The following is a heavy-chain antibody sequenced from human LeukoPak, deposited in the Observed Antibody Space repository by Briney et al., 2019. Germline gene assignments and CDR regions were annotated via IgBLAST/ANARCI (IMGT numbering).Heavy chain of an antibody. Sequence: GSLRLSCVASGFIFSDYWMTWVRQAPGKGLEWVANVKLDGSEKYYVDSLKGRFTISKDNGKNSLFLQMNSLRVDDTAVYYCARAASHGFDAWGQGTMVTVSS. CDR1: GFIFSDYW. CDR2: VKLDGSEK. D-gene: IGHD3-9*01. V-gene: IGHV3-7*05. J-gene: IGHJ3*01. CDR3: ARAASHGFDA.